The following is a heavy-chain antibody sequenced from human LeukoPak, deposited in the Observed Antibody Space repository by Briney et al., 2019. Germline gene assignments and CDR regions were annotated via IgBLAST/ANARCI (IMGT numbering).Heavy chain of an antibody. D-gene: IGHD5-18*01. CDR2: IYSSGNT. Sequence: SETLSLTCTVSGGSISSSDYSWGWIRQPPGKGLEWLGNIYSSGNTYYNTYLKSRLTISVDSSNSQFSLKLTSVTALDTAVYYCARPTRGYSYGVDYWGLGTLVTVSS. V-gene: IGHV4-39*01. CDR3: ARPTRGYSYGVDY. J-gene: IGHJ4*02. CDR1: GGSISSSDYS.